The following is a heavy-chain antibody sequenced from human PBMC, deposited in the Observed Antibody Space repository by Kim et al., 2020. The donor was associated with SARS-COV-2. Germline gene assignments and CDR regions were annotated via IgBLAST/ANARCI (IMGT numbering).Heavy chain of an antibody. CDR3: ARRGYSSGWNAFDI. J-gene: IGHJ3*02. Sequence: SETLSLTCTVSGGSISSSSYFWGWIRQPPGKGLEYIGNIYYSGNTYYNPSLKSRVTISVDTSKNQFSLKLSSVTAADTAVYYCARRGYSSGWNAFDIWGQGTMVTVSS. V-gene: IGHV4-39*01. CDR1: GGSISSSSYF. CDR2: IYYSGNT. D-gene: IGHD6-19*01.